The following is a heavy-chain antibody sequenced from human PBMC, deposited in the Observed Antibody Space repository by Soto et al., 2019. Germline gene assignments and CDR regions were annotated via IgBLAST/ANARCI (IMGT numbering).Heavy chain of an antibody. D-gene: IGHD6-13*01. CDR2: IIPILGIA. CDR1: GGTFSSYT. CDR3: ARGAAAGPVDY. J-gene: IGHJ4*02. V-gene: IGHV1-69*02. Sequence: QVQLVQSGAEVKKPGSSVKVSCKASGGTFSSYTISWVRQAPGQGLEWMGRIIPILGIANYAQKFQGRGTITADKSTSTAYMELSSLRSEDTAVYYCARGAAAGPVDYWGQGTLVTVSS.